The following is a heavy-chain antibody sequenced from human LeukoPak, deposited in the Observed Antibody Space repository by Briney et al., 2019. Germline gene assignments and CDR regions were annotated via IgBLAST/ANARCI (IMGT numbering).Heavy chain of an antibody. Sequence: GGSLRLSCAASGFTFSIYWMSWVRPGPGKGLVWVSRINSHGTSTNYADSVKGRFTISRDNAKNSLYLQMNSLRAEDTAVYYCARDPIAAAGTGSWFDPWGQGTLVTVSS. J-gene: IGHJ5*02. V-gene: IGHV3-74*01. CDR2: INSHGTST. CDR1: GFTFSIYW. D-gene: IGHD6-13*01. CDR3: ARDPIAAAGTGSWFDP.